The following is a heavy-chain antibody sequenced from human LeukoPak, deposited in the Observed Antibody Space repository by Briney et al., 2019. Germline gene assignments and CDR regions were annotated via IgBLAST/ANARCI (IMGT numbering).Heavy chain of an antibody. CDR1: GFTFDDYA. D-gene: IGHD6-13*01. J-gene: IGHJ4*02. Sequence: GGSLRLSCAASGFTFDDYAMHWVRQAPGKGLEWVSGISWNSGSIGYADSVKGRFTISRDNAKNSLYLQMNSLRAEDTALYYCAKDRAHSSSWSDYWGQGTLVTVSS. CDR3: AKDRAHSSSWSDY. V-gene: IGHV3-9*01. CDR2: ISWNSGSI.